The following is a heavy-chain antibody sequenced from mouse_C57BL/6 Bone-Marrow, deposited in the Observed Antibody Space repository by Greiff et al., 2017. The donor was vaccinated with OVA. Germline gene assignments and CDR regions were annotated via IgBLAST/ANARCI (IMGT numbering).Heavy chain of an antibody. Sequence: EVHLVESGGGLVKPGGSLKLSCAASGFTFSSYAMSWVRQTPEKRLEWVATISDGGSYTYYPDNVKGRFTISRDNAKNNLYLQMSHLKSEDTAMYYCARVRWGSLDYWGQGTTLTVSS. CDR1: GFTFSSYA. V-gene: IGHV5-4*01. CDR3: ARVRWGSLDY. J-gene: IGHJ2*01. CDR2: ISDGGSYT. D-gene: IGHD2-3*01.